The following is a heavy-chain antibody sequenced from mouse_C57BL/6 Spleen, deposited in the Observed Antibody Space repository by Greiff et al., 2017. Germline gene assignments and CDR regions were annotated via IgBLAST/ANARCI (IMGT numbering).Heavy chain of an antibody. Sequence: QVQLQQSGAELAKPGASVKVSCKASGYTFTSYWMHWVKQRPGQGLEWIGNIHPCDSDTNYNQKFKGKATLTVDKSSSTAYMQLSSLTSEDSAVYYCAISETYCAMDYWGQGTSVTVSS. J-gene: IGHJ4*01. V-gene: IGHV1-74*01. CDR1: GYTFTSYW. CDR3: AISETYCAMDY. CDR2: IHPCDSDT.